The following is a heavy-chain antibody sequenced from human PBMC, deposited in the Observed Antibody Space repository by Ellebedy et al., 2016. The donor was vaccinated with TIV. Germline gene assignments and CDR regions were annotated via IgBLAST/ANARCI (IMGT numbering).Heavy chain of an antibody. J-gene: IGHJ4*02. V-gene: IGHV3-53*01. CDR3: ARPTAGLQSEFDY. CDR1: GFTVSSNY. CDR2: IYSSGGT. Sequence: GGSLRLSCAASGFTVSSNYMSWVRQAPGRGLEWVSTIYSSGGTYYADSVKGRFTISRDNAKNSLYLQMNSLRAEDTAVYYCARPTAGLQSEFDYWGQGTLVTVSS. D-gene: IGHD5-24*01.